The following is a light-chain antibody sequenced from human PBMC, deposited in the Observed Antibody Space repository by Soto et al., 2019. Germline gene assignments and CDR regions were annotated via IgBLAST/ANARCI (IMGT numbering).Light chain of an antibody. Sequence: EIVMTQSPATLSVCPGERATLSCRASQSVSSNLAWYQQKPGQAPRLLIYDASNRATGIPARFSGSGSGTDFTLTISSLEPEDFAVYYCHHYGGSPITFGQGTRLEI. CDR2: DAS. CDR3: HHYGGSPIT. CDR1: QSVSSN. J-gene: IGKJ5*01. V-gene: IGKV3D-15*02.